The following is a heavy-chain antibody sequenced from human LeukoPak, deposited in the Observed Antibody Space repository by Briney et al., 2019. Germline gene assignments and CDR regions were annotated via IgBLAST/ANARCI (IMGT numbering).Heavy chain of an antibody. CDR3: ARRPPGFSSSRRFDP. Sequence: SETLSLTCTVSGGSISSYYWSWIRQPPGKGLEWIGYIYYSGSTNYNPSLKSRVTISVDTSKNQFSLKLSSVTAADTAVYYCARRPPGFSSSRRFDPWGQGTLVTVSS. D-gene: IGHD2-2*03. CDR1: GGSISSYY. J-gene: IGHJ5*02. V-gene: IGHV4-59*01. CDR2: IYYSGST.